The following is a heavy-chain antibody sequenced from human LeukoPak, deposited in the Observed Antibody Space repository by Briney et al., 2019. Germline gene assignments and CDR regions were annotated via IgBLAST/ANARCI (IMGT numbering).Heavy chain of an antibody. CDR3: AKDLFRYRITMIVVVITPDY. CDR1: GFTFSSYA. V-gene: IGHV3-23*01. CDR2: ISGSGGST. Sequence: GGSLRLSCAASGFTFSSYAMSWVRQAPGKGLEWVSAISGSGGSTYYADSVKGRFTISRSNSKNTLYLQMNSLRAEDTAVYYCAKDLFRYRITMIVVVITPDYWGQGTLVTVSS. D-gene: IGHD3-22*01. J-gene: IGHJ4*02.